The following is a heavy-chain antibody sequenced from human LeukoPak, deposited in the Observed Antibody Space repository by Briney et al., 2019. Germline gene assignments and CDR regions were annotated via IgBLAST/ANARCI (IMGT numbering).Heavy chain of an antibody. D-gene: IGHD7-27*01. CDR1: GFNFADTW. CDR2: IRRNTDTGTT. V-gene: IGHV3-15*07. Sequence: GGSLRLSCAASGFNFADTWMNWVRQPPGKGLEWVGLIRRNTDTGTTDYAAPVKGRFTISRDDPKNTLYLQMNGLKTEDTAVYYCNTQQGSWALNYWGQGVLVTVSS. J-gene: IGHJ4*02. CDR3: NTQQGSWALNY.